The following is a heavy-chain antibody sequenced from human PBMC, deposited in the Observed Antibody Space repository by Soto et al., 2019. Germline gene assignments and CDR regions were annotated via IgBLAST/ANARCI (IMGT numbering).Heavy chain of an antibody. CDR2: MYPDGSR. V-gene: IGHV3-53*04. CDR3: AKDRGNYGDGGLDY. J-gene: IGHJ4*02. Sequence: EVQLVESGGDLVQRGGSLRLSCVASGFIVSGSYMSWVRQAPGEGLEWVSVMYPDGSRHYAESVTGRFAISRQNSENTVYLPMNSLRTEDTAVYQCAKDRGNYGDGGLDYWGQGTLVTVSS. D-gene: IGHD4-17*01. CDR1: GFIVSGSY.